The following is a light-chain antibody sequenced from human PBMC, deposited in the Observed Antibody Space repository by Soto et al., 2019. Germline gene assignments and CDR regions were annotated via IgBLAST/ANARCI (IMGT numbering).Light chain of an antibody. CDR1: QSLLHTNGDNY. CDR2: LGS. J-gene: IGKJ1*01. Sequence: DIVMTQSPLSLPVTPGEPASISCRSSQSLLHTNGDNYVDWYLQKPGQSPQLLIYLGSNRASGVPDRFTGSGSGTDFTLKISRVEADDVGVSYCMPAPQPPTTFLHGTTVDMK. V-gene: IGKV2-28*01. CDR3: MPAPQPPTT.